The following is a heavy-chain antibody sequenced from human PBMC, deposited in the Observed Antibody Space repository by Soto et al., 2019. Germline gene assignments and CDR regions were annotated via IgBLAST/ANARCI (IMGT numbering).Heavy chain of an antibody. J-gene: IGHJ3*02. D-gene: IGHD3-22*01. V-gene: IGHV4-4*07. Sequence: SETLSLTCTVSGGSISSYDWSWIRQPAGKGLEWIGRIYTSGSTNYNPSLKSRVTMSVDTSKNQFSLKLSSVTAADTAVYYCARDAYYYDSSGYYPGNAFDIWGQGTMVTV. CDR2: IYTSGST. CDR3: ARDAYYYDSSGYYPGNAFDI. CDR1: GGSISSYD.